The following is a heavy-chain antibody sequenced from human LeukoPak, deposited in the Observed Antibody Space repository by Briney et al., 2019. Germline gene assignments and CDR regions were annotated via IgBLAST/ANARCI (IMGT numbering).Heavy chain of an antibody. V-gene: IGHV3-48*03. CDR1: GFTFSSYE. D-gene: IGHD6-19*01. J-gene: IGHJ5*02. CDR3: ARELATSGFDP. Sequence: GGSLRLSCAASGFTFSSYEMNWVRQAPGKGLEGVSYISRSASRKDYADSVEGRFTISRDNARNSLYLQMDSLRAEDSAVYYCARELATSGFDPWGQGTLITVSA. CDR2: ISRSASRK.